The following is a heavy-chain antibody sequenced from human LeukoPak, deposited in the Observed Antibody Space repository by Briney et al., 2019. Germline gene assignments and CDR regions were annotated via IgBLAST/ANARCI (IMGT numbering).Heavy chain of an antibody. D-gene: IGHD6-6*01. CDR3: ARAPARARLDY. CDR2: IKQDGSEK. J-gene: IGHJ4*02. Sequence: QPGGSLRLSCAASGFTFSSYWMSWVRQAPGKGLEWVANIKQDGSEKYYVDSVKGRFTISRDNAKSSLYLQMNSLRAEDTAVYYCARAPARARLDYWGQGTLVTVSS. V-gene: IGHV3-7*01. CDR1: GFTFSSYW.